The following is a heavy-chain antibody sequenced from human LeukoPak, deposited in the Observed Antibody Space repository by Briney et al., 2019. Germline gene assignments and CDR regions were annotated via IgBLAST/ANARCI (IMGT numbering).Heavy chain of an antibody. Sequence: GRSLRLSCAASGFTFSSYGMHWVRQAPGKGLEWVAVISYDGSNKYYADSVKGRFTISRDNSKNTLYLQMNSLRAEDTAVYYCAKGGLRYFDWLDYWGQGTLVTVSS. D-gene: IGHD3-9*01. J-gene: IGHJ4*02. CDR3: AKGGLRYFDWLDY. V-gene: IGHV3-30*18. CDR1: GFTFSSYG. CDR2: ISYDGSNK.